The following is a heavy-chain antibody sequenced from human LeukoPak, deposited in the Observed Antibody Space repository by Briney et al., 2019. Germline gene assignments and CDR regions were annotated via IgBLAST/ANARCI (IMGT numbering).Heavy chain of an antibody. CDR3: ARGSRRLADFHY. J-gene: IGHJ4*02. V-gene: IGHV4-34*01. Sequence: PSETLSLTCAVYDGSFTTYYWTWIRQPPGKGLEWIGQINHSGSTYYNPSLQSRVTISVDTSKNQFSLKLSSVTAADTAVYYCARGSRRLADFHYWGQGTLVTVSS. CDR1: DGSFTTYY. CDR2: INHSGST. D-gene: IGHD6-19*01.